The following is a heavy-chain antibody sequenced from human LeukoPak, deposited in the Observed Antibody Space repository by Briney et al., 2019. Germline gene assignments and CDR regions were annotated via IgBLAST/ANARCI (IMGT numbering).Heavy chain of an antibody. D-gene: IGHD6-19*01. V-gene: IGHV2-70*01. CDR2: IDWDDDK. CDR1: GFSLSTSGMC. Sequence: SGPTLVNPTQPLTLTCTFSGFSLSTSGMCVSWIRQPPVKALEWLAPIDWDDDKYYSTSLKTRLTISKDTSKNQVVLTMTNMDPVDTATYYCARRAVAGLDYWGQGTLVTVSS. CDR3: ARRAVAGLDY. J-gene: IGHJ4*02.